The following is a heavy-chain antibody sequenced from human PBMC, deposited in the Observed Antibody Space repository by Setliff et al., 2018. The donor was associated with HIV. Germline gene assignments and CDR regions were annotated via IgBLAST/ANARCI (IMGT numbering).Heavy chain of an antibody. CDR3: AVASIVSTARWNH. D-gene: IGHD1-26*01. J-gene: IGHJ5*02. CDR2: INPNSGAT. V-gene: IGHV1-2*02. CDR1: GYSFSGYY. Sequence: RASVKVSCKASGYSFSGYYLHWVRRAPGQGLEWMGWINPNSGATNYAQNFQGRVTMTRDTSISTAYMDLSSLTSDDTAVYYCAVASIVSTARWNHWGRGTLVTVSS.